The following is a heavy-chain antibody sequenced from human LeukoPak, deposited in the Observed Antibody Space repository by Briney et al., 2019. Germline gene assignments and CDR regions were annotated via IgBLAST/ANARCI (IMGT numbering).Heavy chain of an antibody. D-gene: IGHD6-6*01. Sequence: ASVKVSCKASGYTFTSYDINWVRQATGQGLEWMGWMNPNSGNTGYAQKFQGRVTMTRNTSISTAYMELSSLRSEDTAVYYCARGLKAARHYYYYMDVWGEGTTVTVSS. CDR1: GYTFTSYD. J-gene: IGHJ6*03. V-gene: IGHV1-8*01. CDR3: ARGLKAARHYYYYMDV. CDR2: MNPNSGNT.